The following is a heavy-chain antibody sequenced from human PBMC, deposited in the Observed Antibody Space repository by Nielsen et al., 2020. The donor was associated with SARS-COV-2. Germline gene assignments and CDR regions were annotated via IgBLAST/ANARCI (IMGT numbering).Heavy chain of an antibody. Sequence: SVKVSCKASGGTFSSYAISWVRQAPGQGLEWMGGIIPIFGTANYAQKFQGRVTITADESTSTAYMELSSLRSEDTAVYYCALGRCSGYTPFDYWGQGTLVTVSS. CDR3: ALGRCSGYTPFDY. D-gene: IGHD3-22*01. CDR1: GGTFSSYA. J-gene: IGHJ4*02. V-gene: IGHV1-69*13. CDR2: IIPIFGTA.